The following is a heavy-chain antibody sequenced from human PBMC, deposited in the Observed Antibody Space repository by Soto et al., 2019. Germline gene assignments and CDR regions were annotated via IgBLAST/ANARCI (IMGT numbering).Heavy chain of an antibody. CDR1: GGSFTSNNW. J-gene: IGHJ4*02. CDR3: ASRDPGTSVDY. CDR2: IYRTGGT. D-gene: IGHD1-7*01. Sequence: KASETLSLTCAVSGGSFTSNNWWTWVRQPPGQGLEWIGEIYRTGGTNYNPSLRSRVTISLDKSENQFSLKVTSLTAADTAVYYCASRDPGTSVDYWGQGTLVTVS. V-gene: IGHV4-4*02.